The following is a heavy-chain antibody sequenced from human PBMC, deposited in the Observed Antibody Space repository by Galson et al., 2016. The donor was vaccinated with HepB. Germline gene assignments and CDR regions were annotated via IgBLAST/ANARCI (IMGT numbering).Heavy chain of an antibody. V-gene: IGHV1-3*01. CDR3: ARGHIVASVDYYYYGLDV. CDR2: INAANGDT. J-gene: IGHJ6*02. Sequence: SVKLSCKASGYTFTTYAMYWVRQAPGQRLEWMGWINAANGDTKYSQKLQGRATITWDTSANTAYLELSSLRSEETAVYYCARGHIVASVDYYYYGLDVWGQGTTVTVSS. CDR1: GYTFTTYA. D-gene: IGHD5-12*01.